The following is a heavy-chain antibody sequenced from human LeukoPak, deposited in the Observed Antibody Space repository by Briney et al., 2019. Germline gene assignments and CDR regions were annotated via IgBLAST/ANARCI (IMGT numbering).Heavy chain of an antibody. V-gene: IGHV1-69*13. CDR1: GGTFSSYA. CDR2: IIPIFGTA. CDR3: ARGRGDGGVFDY. D-gene: IGHD4-23*01. J-gene: IGHJ4*02. Sequence: ASVKVSCKASGGTFSSYAINWVRQAPRQGLEWMGGIIPIFGTANYAQKFQGRVTITADESTSTAYMELSSLRSEDTAVYYCARGRGDGGVFDYWGQGTLVTVSS.